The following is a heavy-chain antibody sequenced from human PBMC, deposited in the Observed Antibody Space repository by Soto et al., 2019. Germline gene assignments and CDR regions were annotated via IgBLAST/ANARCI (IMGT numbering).Heavy chain of an antibody. V-gene: IGHV1-69*01. J-gene: IGHJ5*02. CDR1: GDTFSSYG. Sequence: QVQLVQSGAAVKKPGSSVKVSCKASGDTFSSYGISWVRQAPGQGLEFMGGIIPKFGTTHYAQKLRGRVTITADESTSTAYMESSSVRPEDTAVYYRARPSGRGWYNWFDPWGQVTLVT. D-gene: IGHD6-19*01. CDR3: ARPSGRGWYNWFDP. CDR2: IIPKFGTT.